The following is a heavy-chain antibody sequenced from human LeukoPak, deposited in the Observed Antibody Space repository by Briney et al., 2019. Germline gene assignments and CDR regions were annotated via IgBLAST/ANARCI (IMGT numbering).Heavy chain of an antibody. J-gene: IGHJ4*02. CDR1: GFIFSSYA. V-gene: IGHV3-23*01. CDR2: ISGSGGRT. Sequence: GGSLRLSCAASGFIFSSYAMSWVRQAPGKGLEWVSVISGSGGRTYYADSVKGRFTISRDNSKNTLYLQLNSLRAEDTAVYYCATERWTEYDFWSGYSDHWGQGTLVTVSS. CDR3: ATERWTEYDFWSGYSDH. D-gene: IGHD3-3*01.